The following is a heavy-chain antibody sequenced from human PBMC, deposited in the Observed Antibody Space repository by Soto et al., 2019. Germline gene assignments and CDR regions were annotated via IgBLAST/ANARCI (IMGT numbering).Heavy chain of an antibody. J-gene: IGHJ5*02. CDR1: GYIFANYW. CDR2: IYPGDSDT. V-gene: IGHV5-51*01. D-gene: IGHD6-6*01. CDR3: ARQGSSSSISWFDP. Sequence: GESLKISCKTSGYIFANYWIGWVRQMPGKGLEWMGIIYPGDSDTRYNPSLEGQVTTSADKSISTVFPQWRSLKASDTAIYYCARQGSSSSISWFDPWGQGTLVTVSS.